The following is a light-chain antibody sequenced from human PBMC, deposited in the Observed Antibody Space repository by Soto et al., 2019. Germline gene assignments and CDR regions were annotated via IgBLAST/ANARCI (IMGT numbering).Light chain of an antibody. CDR3: PQYHRYPPLT. CDR1: QSISSW. CDR2: DAS. V-gene: IGKV1-5*01. J-gene: IGKJ1*01. Sequence: DIQMTQSPSTLSASGGDRVIITCRASQSISSWLASYQHKPGKAPKLLIYDASRLESGVPSRFSRSGSGTQISLTNTILLHDDLSTCYCPQYHRYPPLTFGKETTVEIK.